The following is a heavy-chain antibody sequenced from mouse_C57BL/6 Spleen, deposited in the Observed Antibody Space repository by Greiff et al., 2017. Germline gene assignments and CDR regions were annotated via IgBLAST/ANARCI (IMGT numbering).Heavy chain of an antibody. J-gene: IGHJ2*01. D-gene: IGHD1-1*01. CDR3: ARDYGSRDDY. CDR1: GYTFTSYW. Sequence: VQLQQPGAELVRPGSSVKLSCKASGYTFTSYWMDWVKQRPGQGLEWIGNIYPSDSETHYNQKFKDKATLTVDKSSSTAYMQLSSLTSEDSAVYYCARDYGSRDDYWGQGTTLTVSS. CDR2: IYPSDSET. V-gene: IGHV1-61*01.